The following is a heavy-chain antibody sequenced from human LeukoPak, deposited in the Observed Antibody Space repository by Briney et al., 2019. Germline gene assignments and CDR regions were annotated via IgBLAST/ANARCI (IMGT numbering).Heavy chain of an antibody. Sequence: ASVKVSCKASGYTFTSYYIHWVRQAPGQGLEWMGIINPSGGSTSYAQKFQGRVTMTRDTSTSTVYMELSSLRSEDTAVYYCARAGNYYYDSSGPSPFDYWGQGTLVTVSS. CDR1: GYTFTSYY. CDR3: ARAGNYYYDSSGPSPFDY. J-gene: IGHJ4*02. D-gene: IGHD3-22*01. CDR2: INPSGGST. V-gene: IGHV1-46*01.